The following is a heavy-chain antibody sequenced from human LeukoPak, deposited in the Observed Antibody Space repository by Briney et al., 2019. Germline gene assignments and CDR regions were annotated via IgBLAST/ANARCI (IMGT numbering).Heavy chain of an antibody. CDR3: ASNSDS. V-gene: IGHV3-21*01. CDR1: AFTFSSYN. Sequence: GGSLRLSCAASAFTFSSYNMNWVRQAPGKGLEWVSSISGSSSYIYYSDSVKGRFTISRDNAKNSLYLQLNSLRAEDTAVYYCASNSDSWGQGILVTVSS. J-gene: IGHJ4*02. CDR2: ISGSSSYI.